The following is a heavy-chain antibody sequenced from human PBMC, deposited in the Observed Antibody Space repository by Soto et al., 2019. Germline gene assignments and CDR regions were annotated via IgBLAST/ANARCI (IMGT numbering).Heavy chain of an antibody. CDR3: ARVEFVALADKNYGMEV. Sequence: PSETLSLTCTVSGGSVSSGSYYWSWIRQPPGKGLEWIGYIYYSGSTNYNPSLKSRVTISVDTSKNQFSLKLSSVTAADTAVYYCARVEFVALADKNYGMEVWGQGTTVTVSS. V-gene: IGHV4-61*01. CDR2: IYYSGST. CDR1: GGSVSSGSYY. J-gene: IGHJ6*02. D-gene: IGHD6-19*01.